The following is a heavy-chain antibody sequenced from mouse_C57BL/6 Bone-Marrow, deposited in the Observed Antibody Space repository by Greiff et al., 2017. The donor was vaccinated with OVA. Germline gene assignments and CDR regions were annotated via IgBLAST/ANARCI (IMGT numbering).Heavy chain of an antibody. V-gene: IGHV1-69*01. CDR1: GYTFTSYW. J-gene: IGHJ3*01. D-gene: IGHD2-14*01. Sequence: VQLHQPGAELVMPGASVKLSCKASGYTFTSYWMHWVKQRPGQGLEWIGEIDPSDSYTNYNQKFKGKSTLTVDTSSSTAYMQLSSLTSEDSAVYYCAREVYPAWFAYWGQGTLVTVSA. CDR2: IDPSDSYT. CDR3: AREVYPAWFAY.